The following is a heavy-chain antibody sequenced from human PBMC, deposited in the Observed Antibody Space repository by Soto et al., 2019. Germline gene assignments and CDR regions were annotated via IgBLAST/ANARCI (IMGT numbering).Heavy chain of an antibody. V-gene: IGHV3-33*05. CDR3: AREGDDYCSGTRCFHYYGLDV. D-gene: IGHD2-15*01. Sequence: QVQLVESGGGVVQPGTSLRLSCTASGFTFNSYGIHWVRQAPGKGLEWLALIEYNAKNRFYADSVKGRFSISRDNSRNTVYLQVNGLRAEDTAVYYCAREGDDYCSGTRCFHYYGLDVWGQGTKVIGSS. J-gene: IGHJ6*02. CDR1: GFTFNSYG. CDR2: IEYNAKNR.